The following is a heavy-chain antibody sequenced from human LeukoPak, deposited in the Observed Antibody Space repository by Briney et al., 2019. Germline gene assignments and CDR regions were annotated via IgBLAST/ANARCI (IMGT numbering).Heavy chain of an antibody. J-gene: IGHJ4*02. CDR2: INPNSGGT. Sequence: ASVKVSCKASGYTFTGYYMHWVRQAPGQGLEWMGWINPNSGGTNYAQKFQGRVTMTRDTSISTAYMELSRLRSDDTAMYYCAREYSSSPTFDYWGQGTLVTVSS. CDR3: AREYSSSPTFDY. D-gene: IGHD6-6*01. CDR1: GYTFTGYY. V-gene: IGHV1-2*02.